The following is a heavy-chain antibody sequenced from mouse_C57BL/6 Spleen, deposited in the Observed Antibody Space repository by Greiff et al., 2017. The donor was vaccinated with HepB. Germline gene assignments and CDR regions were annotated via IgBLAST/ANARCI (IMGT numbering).Heavy chain of an antibody. CDR3: ARASYYGSSRGYFDY. CDR1: GFTFSDYG. J-gene: IGHJ2*01. D-gene: IGHD1-1*01. V-gene: IGHV5-17*01. Sequence: EVKLQESGGGLVKPGGSLKLSCAASGFTFSDYGMHWVRQAPEKGLEWVAYISSGSSTIYYADTVKGRFTISRDNAKNTLFLQMTSLRSEDTAMYYCARASYYGSSRGYFDYWGQGTTLTVSS. CDR2: ISSGSSTI.